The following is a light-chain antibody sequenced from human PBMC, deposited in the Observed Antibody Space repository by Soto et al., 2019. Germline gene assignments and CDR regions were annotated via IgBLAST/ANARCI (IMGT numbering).Light chain of an antibody. CDR1: QSVLYSSNNKNY. CDR3: QQYYRTPSWT. Sequence: DILMTQSPDSLAVSLGERATINCKSSQSVLYSSNNKNYLAWYQQKPGQPPKLLIYWASTRESGVPDRFSVSGSGTEFPLTIRILQAEDVAVYSCQQYYRTPSWTFGQGTKVEIK. CDR2: WAS. V-gene: IGKV4-1*01. J-gene: IGKJ1*01.